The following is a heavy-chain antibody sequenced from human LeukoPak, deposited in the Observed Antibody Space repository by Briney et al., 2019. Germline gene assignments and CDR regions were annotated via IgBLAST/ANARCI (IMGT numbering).Heavy chain of an antibody. Sequence: GGSLRLSCAVSGFTFSSYEMNWVRQAPGKGLEWVSYISSSGFNIYYADSVKGRFTISRDNAKNSLYLQMNSLRAEDTAVYYCAKVAGRTFGEVIVSRARSYMDVWGKGTTVSVSS. V-gene: IGHV3-48*03. J-gene: IGHJ6*03. D-gene: IGHD3-16*02. CDR3: AKVAGRTFGEVIVSRARSYMDV. CDR2: ISSSGFNI. CDR1: GFTFSSYE.